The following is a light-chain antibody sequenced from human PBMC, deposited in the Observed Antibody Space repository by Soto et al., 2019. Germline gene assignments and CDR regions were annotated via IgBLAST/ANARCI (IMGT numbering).Light chain of an antibody. Sequence: QSVLTQPPSASGTPGQRVTISWSGSSSNIGSTTVNWYQQLPGTAPKLLIYSNNQRPSGVPDRFSGSKSGTSASLAISGLQSEDESDYYCAAWDDSLNGVVFGGGTKLTVL. CDR1: SSNIGSTT. J-gene: IGLJ2*01. CDR3: AAWDDSLNGVV. V-gene: IGLV1-44*01. CDR2: SNN.